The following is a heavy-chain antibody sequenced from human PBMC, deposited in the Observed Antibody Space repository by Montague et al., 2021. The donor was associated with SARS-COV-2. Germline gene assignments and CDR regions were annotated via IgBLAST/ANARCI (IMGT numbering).Heavy chain of an antibody. CDR1: GGSISSSSYY. J-gene: IGHJ4*02. V-gene: IGHV4-39*01. CDR3: ARHYYGSGSYYLGEFDY. D-gene: IGHD3-10*01. Sequence: SETLSLTCTVSGGSISSSSYYWGWIRQPPGKGLEWIVSIYYSGSTYYXPSLKSRVTMSVGTSKNQLSLTLSSVTAADTAVYYCARHYYGSGSYYLGEFDYWGQGTLVTVSS. CDR2: IYYSGST.